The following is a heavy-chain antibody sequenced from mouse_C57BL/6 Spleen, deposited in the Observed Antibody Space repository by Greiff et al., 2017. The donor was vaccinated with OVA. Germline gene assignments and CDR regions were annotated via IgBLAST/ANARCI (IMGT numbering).Heavy chain of an antibody. CDR1: GYTFTSYG. V-gene: IGHV1-81*01. J-gene: IGHJ2*01. CDR2: IYPRSGNT. CDR3: AREKLYGYDGTLFDY. D-gene: IGHD2-2*01. Sequence: QVHVKQSGAELARPGASVKLSCKASGYTFTSYGISWVKQRTGQGLEWIGEIYPRSGNTYYNEKFKGKATLTADKSSSTAYMELRSLTSEDSAVYFCAREKLYGYDGTLFDYWGQGTTLTVSS.